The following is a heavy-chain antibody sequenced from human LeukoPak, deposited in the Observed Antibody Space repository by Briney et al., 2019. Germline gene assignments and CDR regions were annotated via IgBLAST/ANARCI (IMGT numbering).Heavy chain of an antibody. V-gene: IGHV3-30*18. D-gene: IGHD3-10*01. J-gene: IGHJ6*02. CDR3: AKDLSVLLWFGEKSNYGMDV. Sequence: GGSLRLSCAASGFTFSSYGMHWVRQAPGKGLEWVAVISYDGSNKYYADSVKGRFTISRDNSKNMLYLEMNSLRAEDTAVYYCAKDLSVLLWFGEKSNYGMDVWGQGTTVTVSS. CDR1: GFTFSSYG. CDR2: ISYDGSNK.